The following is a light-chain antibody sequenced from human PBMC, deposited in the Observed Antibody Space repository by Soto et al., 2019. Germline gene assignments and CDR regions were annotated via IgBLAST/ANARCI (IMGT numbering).Light chain of an antibody. CDR3: QQYNIYPFS. CDR2: KSS. V-gene: IGKV1-5*03. J-gene: IGKJ3*01. Sequence: DVQMTQSPLTISASVGDRVTITCRASEEVRSWLAWYQQKPGKAPKLLIYKSSTLESGVPSRFSGYESGTDFTLTISSLQPEDVATYYCQQYNIYPFSFGPGTKVEVK. CDR1: EEVRSW.